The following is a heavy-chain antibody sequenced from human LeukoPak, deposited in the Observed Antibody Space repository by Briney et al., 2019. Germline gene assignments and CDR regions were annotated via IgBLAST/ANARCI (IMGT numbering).Heavy chain of an antibody. Sequence: SVKVSCKASGYTFTSYDINWVRQAPGQGLEWMGGIIPIFGTANYAQKFQGRVTITADESTSTAYMELSSLRSEDTAVYYCAREGEVRWLQLGNTNWFDPWGQGTLVTVSS. J-gene: IGHJ5*02. CDR1: GYTFTSYD. V-gene: IGHV1-69*13. CDR2: IIPIFGTA. D-gene: IGHD5-24*01. CDR3: AREGEVRWLQLGNTNWFDP.